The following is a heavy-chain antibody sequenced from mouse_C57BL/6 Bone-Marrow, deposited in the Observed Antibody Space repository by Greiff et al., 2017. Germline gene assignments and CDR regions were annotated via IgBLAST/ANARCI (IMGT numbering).Heavy chain of an antibody. CDR1: GYTFTSYW. CDR3: ARDDYDVRFAY. D-gene: IGHD2-4*01. Sequence: QVQLQQPGAELVKPGASVTMSCKASGYTFTSYWITWVKQRPGQGLEWIGDIYPGSGSTNYNEKFKSKATLTVDTSSSTAYMQLSSLTSEFSAFNYCARDDYDVRFAYWGQGTLVTVSA. CDR2: IYPGSGST. J-gene: IGHJ3*01. V-gene: IGHV1-55*01.